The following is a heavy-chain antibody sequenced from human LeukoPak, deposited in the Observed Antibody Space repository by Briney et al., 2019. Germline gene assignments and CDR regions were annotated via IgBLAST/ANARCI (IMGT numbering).Heavy chain of an antibody. CDR2: INPNSGDT. D-gene: IGHD6-13*01. Sequence: GASVKVSCKASGYTFTAYYMHWVRQAPGLELEWMGWINPNSGDTNYAQNFQGRVTMTRDTSINTAYMELSSLRSDDTAVYYCARIKWSAANDWGQGTLVTVSS. V-gene: IGHV1-2*02. J-gene: IGHJ4*02. CDR1: GYTFTAYY. CDR3: ARIKWSAAND.